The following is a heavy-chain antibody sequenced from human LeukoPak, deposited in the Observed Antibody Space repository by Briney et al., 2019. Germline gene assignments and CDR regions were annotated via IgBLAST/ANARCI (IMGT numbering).Heavy chain of an antibody. D-gene: IGHD1-26*01. CDR3: ARDQTWGYYMDV. CDR2: INPNSGGT. J-gene: IGHJ6*03. CDR1: GYTFTGYY. V-gene: IGHV1-2*02. Sequence: GASVKVSCKASGYTFTGYYMHWVRQAPGQGLAWMGWINPNSGGTNYAQKFQGRVTMTRDTSISTVYMELSRLRSDDTAVYYCARDQTWGYYMDVWGKGTTVTVSS.